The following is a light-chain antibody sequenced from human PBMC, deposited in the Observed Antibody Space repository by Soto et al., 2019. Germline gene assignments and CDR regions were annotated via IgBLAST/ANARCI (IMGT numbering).Light chain of an antibody. CDR1: QSVSSN. Sequence: EIVMTQSQATLSVSPGERATLSCRASQSVSSNLAWYQQKPGQAPRLLIYGASTRATGIPARFSGSGSGTEFTLTISSLQSKDLAVYYFQQYNHGLPLTVCGLNK. CDR2: GAS. CDR3: QQYNHGLPLT. J-gene: IGKJ4*01. V-gene: IGKV3D-15*01.